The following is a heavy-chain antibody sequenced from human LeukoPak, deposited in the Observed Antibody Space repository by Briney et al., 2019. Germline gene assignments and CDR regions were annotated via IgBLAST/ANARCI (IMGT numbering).Heavy chain of an antibody. V-gene: IGHV4-59*08. D-gene: IGHD6-19*01. CDR2: MDDSGST. J-gene: IGHJ4*02. CDR3: ARHSSGSGGAFQY. CDR1: GGSISSYY. Sequence: SETLSLTCTVSGGSISSYYWSWIRQPPGKGLEWIGYMDDSGSTNYNPSLTSRVTISEDTSKNQLSLKLGSVTAADAAVYYCARHSSGSGGAFQYWGQGTPATVSS.